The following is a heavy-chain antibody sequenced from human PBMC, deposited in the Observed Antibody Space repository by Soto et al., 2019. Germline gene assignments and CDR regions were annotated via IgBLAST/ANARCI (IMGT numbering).Heavy chain of an antibody. V-gene: IGHV3-64*01. D-gene: IGHD5-12*01. CDR1: GFTFSSYA. CDR2: ISTNGGNT. CDR3: ARCGRGYGGYDLGY. Sequence: EVQLVESGGGLVQPGGSLRLSCAASGFTFSSYAMHWVRQAPGKGLEYVSVISTNGGNTYYANSVKGRFTISRDNSKNTLYLQMGSLRAEDRAVYYCARCGRGYGGYDLGYWGQGTLVTVSS. J-gene: IGHJ4*02.